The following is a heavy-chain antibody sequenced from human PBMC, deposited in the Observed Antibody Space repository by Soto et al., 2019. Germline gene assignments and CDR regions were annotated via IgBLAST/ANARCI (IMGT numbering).Heavy chain of an antibody. D-gene: IGHD6-19*01. Sequence: QVRLGESGGGVVQPGRSLRPSCTASGFSFSSYAMYWYRQPPGKGLEWVAVISHDGINKHYADSVKGRVTVSRDNSNHSLDLQLNSLRGEDTAMYYCARDMYSSDYFVKWFEPWGQGTQVTVSS. CDR3: ARDMYSSDYFVKWFEP. V-gene: IGHV3-30-3*01. CDR2: ISHDGINK. J-gene: IGHJ5*02. CDR1: GFSFSSYA.